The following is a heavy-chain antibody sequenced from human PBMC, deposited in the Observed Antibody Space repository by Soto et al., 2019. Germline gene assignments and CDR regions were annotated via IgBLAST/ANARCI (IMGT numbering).Heavy chain of an antibody. D-gene: IGHD4-17*01. CDR2: ISYDGSNK. CDR1: GFTFSSYA. J-gene: IGHJ5*02. V-gene: IGHV3-30*18. CDR3: AKGYGGPGGWFDP. Sequence: QVHLVESGGGVVQPGRTPRLSCAASGFTFSSYAMHWVRQAPGKGLEWVAVISYDGSNKYYADSVKGRFTISRDNSKNPLYLRMNSLRAEDTAVYYCAKGYGGPGGWFDPWGQGTLVTVSS.